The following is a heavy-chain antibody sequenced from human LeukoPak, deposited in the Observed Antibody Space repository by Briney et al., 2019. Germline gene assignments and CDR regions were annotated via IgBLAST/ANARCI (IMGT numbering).Heavy chain of an antibody. J-gene: IGHJ4*02. CDR1: GLTFSSYA. CDR2: VSDGGGST. CDR3: AKGHSAHGTGFDY. V-gene: IGHV3-23*01. D-gene: IGHD1-26*01. Sequence: GGSLRLSCAASGLTFSSYAMSWVRQAPGKGLDWVSTVSDGGGSTYYADSVKGRFTVSRDNSRDTLYLQMNSLRNEDTAAYYCAKGHSAHGTGFDYWGQGTLVTVSS.